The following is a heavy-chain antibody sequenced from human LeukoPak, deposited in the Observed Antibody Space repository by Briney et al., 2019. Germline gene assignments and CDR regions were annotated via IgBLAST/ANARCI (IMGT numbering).Heavy chain of an antibody. CDR2: IYTSGST. J-gene: IGHJ4*02. Sequence: PSETLSLTCTVSGGSISSGSYYWSWIRQPAGKGLEWIGRIYTSGSTNYNPSLKSRVTISVDTSKNQFSLKLSSVTAADTAVYYCAREGYYGSGSYYIDYWGQGTLVTVSS. CDR1: GGSISSGSYY. V-gene: IGHV4-61*02. D-gene: IGHD3-10*01. CDR3: AREGYYGSGSYYIDY.